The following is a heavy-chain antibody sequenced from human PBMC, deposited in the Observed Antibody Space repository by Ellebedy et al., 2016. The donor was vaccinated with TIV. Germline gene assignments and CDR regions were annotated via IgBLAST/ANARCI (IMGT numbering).Heavy chain of an antibody. CDR1: GYTFTSYY. CDR3: AAVAYCSSTSCRYYFDY. CDR2: INPSGGST. Sequence: ASVKVSCXASGYTFTSYYMHWVRQAPGQGLEWMGIINPSGGSTSYAQKFQGRVTMTRDMSTSTAYMELSSLRSEDTAVYYCAAVAYCSSTSCRYYFDYWGQGTLVTVSS. J-gene: IGHJ4*02. V-gene: IGHV1-46*01. D-gene: IGHD2-2*01.